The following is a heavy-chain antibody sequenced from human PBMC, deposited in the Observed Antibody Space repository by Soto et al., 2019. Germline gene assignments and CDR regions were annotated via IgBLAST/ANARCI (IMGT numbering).Heavy chain of an antibody. D-gene: IGHD1-26*01. Sequence: QVQLVESGGGVVQLGRSLRLSCAASGFTFSSYAMHWVRQAPGKGLEWVAVISYDGSNKYYADSVKGRFTISRDNSKNTLYLQMNSLRAEDTAVYYCAREWYSGSYEPTFGYWGQGTLVTVSS. CDR3: AREWYSGSYEPTFGY. CDR2: ISYDGSNK. V-gene: IGHV3-30-3*01. J-gene: IGHJ4*02. CDR1: GFTFSSYA.